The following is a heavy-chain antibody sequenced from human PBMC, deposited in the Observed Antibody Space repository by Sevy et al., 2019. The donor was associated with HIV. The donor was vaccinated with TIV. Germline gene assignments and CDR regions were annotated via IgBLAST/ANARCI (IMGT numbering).Heavy chain of an antibody. D-gene: IGHD2-2*01. CDR3: AREGSLIVVVPAAHNQLGHYYYGMDV. J-gene: IGHJ6*02. Sequence: QSQTLSLTCAISGDSVSSNSAAWNWIRQSPSRGLEWLGRTYYRSKWYNDYAVSVKSRITISPDTSKNQFSLQLNSVTPEDTAVYYCAREGSLIVVVPAAHNQLGHYYYGMDVWGQGTTVTVSS. CDR1: GDSVSSNSAA. CDR2: TYYRSKWYN. V-gene: IGHV6-1*01.